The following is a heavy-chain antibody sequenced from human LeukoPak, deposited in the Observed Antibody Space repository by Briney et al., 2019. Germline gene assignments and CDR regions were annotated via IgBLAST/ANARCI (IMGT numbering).Heavy chain of an antibody. CDR1: VYTFTSYY. J-gene: IGHJ4*02. CDR2: IDPSGGST. D-gene: IGHD3-16*02. Sequence: ASVKDSCKESVYTFTSYYMHWVRQAPGQGREWVGVIDPSGGSTRYPQKFQGRVTMTGDTSTSTVYMELSSLRFEDTAVYYCARQTSDHHTTPLYYWGQGTLVTVSS. CDR3: ARQTSDHHTTPLYY. V-gene: IGHV1-46*01.